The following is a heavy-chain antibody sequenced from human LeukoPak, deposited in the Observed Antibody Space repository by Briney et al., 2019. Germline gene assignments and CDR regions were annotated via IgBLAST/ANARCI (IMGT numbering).Heavy chain of an antibody. CDR2: IYYSGST. CDR1: GGSISSYH. Sequence: SETLSLTCTVSGGSISSYHWSWIRQPPGKGLECIGFIYYSGSTNYNPSLKSRVTISVDTSKNQLSLKLSSVTAADTAVYYCARARNYYDSSDYYYEGDAFDIWGQGTMVTVS. V-gene: IGHV4-59*01. CDR3: ARARNYYDSSDYYYEGDAFDI. D-gene: IGHD3-22*01. J-gene: IGHJ3*02.